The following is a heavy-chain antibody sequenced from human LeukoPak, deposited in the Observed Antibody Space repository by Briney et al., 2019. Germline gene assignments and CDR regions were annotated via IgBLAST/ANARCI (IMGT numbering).Heavy chain of an antibody. CDR2: ISSNGGST. V-gene: IGHV3-64*01. J-gene: IGHJ4*02. D-gene: IGHD6-13*01. Sequence: GGSLRLSCAASGFTSSSYAMHWVRQAPGKGLEYVSAISSNGGSTYYANSVKGRFTISRDNSKNTLYLQMGSLRAEDMAVYYCARLGAAADDYWGQGTLVTVSS. CDR1: GFTSSSYA. CDR3: ARLGAAADDY.